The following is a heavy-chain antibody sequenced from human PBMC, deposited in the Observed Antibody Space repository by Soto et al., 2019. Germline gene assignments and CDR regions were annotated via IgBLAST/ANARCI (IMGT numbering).Heavy chain of an antibody. D-gene: IGHD2-15*01. J-gene: IGHJ4*02. CDR2: IKSPSDSI. V-gene: IGHV3-21*06. CDR3: ARVGASIGNFDYFDC. Sequence: PCRTRRCPGAPAAFNYGLYTMNWVCQARGGGLQWFSYIKSPSDSISCGASGEGRFTISRGNAGNSVYLQMDSLRAEDPAVYYGARVGASIGNFDYFDCCGQGTPVAVFS. CDR1: AFNYGLYT.